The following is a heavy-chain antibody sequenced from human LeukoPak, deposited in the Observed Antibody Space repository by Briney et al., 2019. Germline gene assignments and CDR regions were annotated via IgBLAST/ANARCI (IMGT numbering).Heavy chain of an antibody. J-gene: IGHJ4*02. V-gene: IGHV4-34*01. Sequence: SETLSLTCAVYGGSFSDYYWTWIRQFSGKGLEWIGEITHSGSTNYNPSLKSRVAISVDTSKNQFSLKLSSVTAADTAVYYCARVGWELLGRRRYYFDYWGQGTLVTVSS. CDR3: ARVGWELLGRRRYYFDY. CDR1: GGSFSDYY. D-gene: IGHD1-26*01. CDR2: ITHSGST.